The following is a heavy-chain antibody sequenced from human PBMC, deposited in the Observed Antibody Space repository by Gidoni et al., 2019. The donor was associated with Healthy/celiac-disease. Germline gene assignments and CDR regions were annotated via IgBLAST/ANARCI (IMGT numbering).Heavy chain of an antibody. V-gene: IGHV4-39*01. Sequence: QLQLQESGPGLVKPSETLSLTCTVSGGSISSSSYYWGWIRQPPGKGLEWIGSIYYSGSTYYNPSLKSRVTISVDTSKNQFSLKLSSVTAADTAVYYCARTYCSSTSCYFPFDYWGQGTLVTVSS. J-gene: IGHJ4*02. D-gene: IGHD2-2*01. CDR1: GGSISSSSYY. CDR3: ARTYCSSTSCYFPFDY. CDR2: IYYSGST.